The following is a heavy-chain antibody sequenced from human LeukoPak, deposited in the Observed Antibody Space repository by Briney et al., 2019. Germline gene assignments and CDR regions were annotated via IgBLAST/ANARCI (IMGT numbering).Heavy chain of an antibody. CDR2: ISYDGSNK. V-gene: IGHV3-30*04. CDR3: ARGHIEGWLGGIVVVPAVVFDY. D-gene: IGHD2-2*01. Sequence: GGSLRLSCAASGFTFSSYAMHWVRQAPGKGLEWVAVISYDGSNKYYADFVKGRFTISRDNSKNTLYLQMNSLRAEDTAVYYCARGHIEGWLGGIVVVPAVVFDYWGQGTLVTVSS. CDR1: GFTFSSYA. J-gene: IGHJ4*02.